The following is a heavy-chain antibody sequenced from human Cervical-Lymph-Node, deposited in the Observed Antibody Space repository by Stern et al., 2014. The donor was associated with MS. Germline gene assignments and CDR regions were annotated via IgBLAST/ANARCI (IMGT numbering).Heavy chain of an antibody. V-gene: IGHV7-4-1*02. Sequence: QLVQSGSELKKPGASVKVSCKASGYTFINYAIHWVRQAPGQGLEWMGWINTDTGNPTYAQGFTGRFVFSLDTSVSTAYLQISTLKAEDTAVYYCARKYSSGWYDFDQWGQGTLVTVSS. D-gene: IGHD6-19*01. CDR1: GYTFINYA. CDR2: INTDTGNP. CDR3: ARKYSSGWYDFDQ. J-gene: IGHJ4*02.